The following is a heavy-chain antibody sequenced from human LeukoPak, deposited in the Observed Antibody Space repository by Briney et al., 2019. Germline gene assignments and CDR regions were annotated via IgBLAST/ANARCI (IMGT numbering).Heavy chain of an antibody. CDR3: ARMATVTTRWYFDL. D-gene: IGHD4-17*01. CDR1: GASISRYY. V-gene: IGHV4-59*08. J-gene: IGHJ2*01. CDR2: IYNSERS. Sequence: SETLSLTCTVSGASISRYYWSWIRQPPGKGLEWVGYIYNSERSNYNPSLKGRVTISVDTSKDQFSLKLSSVTAADTAVYYCARMATVTTRWYFDLWGRGTLVTVSS.